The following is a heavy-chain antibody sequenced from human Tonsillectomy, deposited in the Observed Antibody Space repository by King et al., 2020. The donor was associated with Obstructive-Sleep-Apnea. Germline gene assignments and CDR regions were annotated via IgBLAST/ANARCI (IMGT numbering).Heavy chain of an antibody. D-gene: IGHD5-18*01. CDR2: ISDDGTNK. Sequence: VQLVESGGGVVQPGKSLRLSCAASGFTFSSYGMHWVRQAPGKGLEWVTVISDDGTNKYYADSVKVRFTISRDNSNSTVSRQMNSLRTDDTAVYYCAKPRTAMGTGFAVLDYWGQGTLVTVSS. J-gene: IGHJ4*02. CDR3: AKPRTAMGTGFAVLDY. CDR1: GFTFSSYG. V-gene: IGHV3-30*18.